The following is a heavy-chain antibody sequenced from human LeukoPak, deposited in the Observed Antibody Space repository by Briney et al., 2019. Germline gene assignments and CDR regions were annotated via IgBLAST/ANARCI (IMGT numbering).Heavy chain of an antibody. CDR3: ARSGGYGNFDY. CDR1: GFTFSSYW. J-gene: IGHJ4*02. V-gene: IGHV3-74*01. Sequence: GGSLRLSCAASGFTFSSYWMHWVRQAPGKGLVWVSRINSDGSTTTYADSVKGRFTISRDNAKNTLYLQMNSLRADDTAVYYCARSGGYGNFDYWGQGTLVTVS. D-gene: IGHD5-12*01. CDR2: INSDGSTT.